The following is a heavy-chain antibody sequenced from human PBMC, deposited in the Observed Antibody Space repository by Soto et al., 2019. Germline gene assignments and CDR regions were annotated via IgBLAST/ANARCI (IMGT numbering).Heavy chain of an antibody. J-gene: IGHJ6*04. D-gene: IGHD3-10*01. CDR3: AKCLVGRGVPPYADGMDV. V-gene: IGHV3-23*01. Sequence: GGSLRLSCAASGFTFSSYAMSWVRQAPGKGLEWVSAISGSGGSTYYADSVKGRFTISRDNSKNTLYLQMNSLRAEDTAVYYCAKCLVGRGVPPYADGMDVWGKGTTVTVAS. CDR1: GFTFSSYA. CDR2: ISGSGGST.